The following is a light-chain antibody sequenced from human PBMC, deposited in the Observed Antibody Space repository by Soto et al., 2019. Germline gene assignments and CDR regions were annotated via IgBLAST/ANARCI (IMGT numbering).Light chain of an antibody. J-gene: IGLJ1*01. CDR2: EDN. CDR3: ASYSGGNIFYV. Sequence: QSALTQPPSASGTPGQSVTISCTGTSSDVGGYDYVSWYQEHPGKAPKVMIYEDNRRPSVAPDRFSCSTSGNTASLTVSRLRAEDEADYYCASYSGGNIFYVFGTGTKVTVL. CDR1: SSDVGGYDY. V-gene: IGLV2-8*01.